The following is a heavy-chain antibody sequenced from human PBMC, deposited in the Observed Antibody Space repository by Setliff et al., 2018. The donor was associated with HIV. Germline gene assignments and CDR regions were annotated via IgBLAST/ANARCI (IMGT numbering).Heavy chain of an antibody. CDR2: IYYSGST. V-gene: IGHV4-39*01. J-gene: IGHJ4*02. D-gene: IGHD2-15*01. CDR3: ARHPPYCSGGSCYRGKGYYFDY. Sequence: SETLSLTCAVSGGSISSISYYWGWIRQPPGKGLEWIGSIYYSGSTYYNPSLKSRVTISVDRSKNQFSLKLNSVTAADTAMYYCARHPPYCSGGSCYRGKGYYFDYWGQGTLVTVSS. CDR1: GGSISSISYY.